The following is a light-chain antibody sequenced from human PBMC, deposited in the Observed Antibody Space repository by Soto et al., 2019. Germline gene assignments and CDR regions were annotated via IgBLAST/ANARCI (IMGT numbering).Light chain of an antibody. CDR2: DAS. CDR1: QSIGTY. J-gene: IGKJ5*01. CDR3: QQYDDVPIT. Sequence: DIKITQSPSSLSASVGDRVTISCRASQSIGTYLNWYQQKPGKAPTLLIYDASNLETGVPSRFSGSGSGTDFTFTISSLQPEDIATYYRQQYDDVPITFGQGTLLEIK. V-gene: IGKV1-33*01.